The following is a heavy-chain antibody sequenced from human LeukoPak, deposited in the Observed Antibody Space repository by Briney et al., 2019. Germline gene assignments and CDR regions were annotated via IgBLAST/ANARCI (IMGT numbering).Heavy chain of an antibody. Sequence: ASVKVSCKASGYTFTGYYMHWVRQAPGQGLEWMGWINPNSGGTNYAQKFQGRVTMTRDTSISTAYMELSRLRSDDTAVYYCARVLSGSYPWHFDYWGQGTLVTVSS. CDR2: INPNSGGT. J-gene: IGHJ4*02. D-gene: IGHD1-26*01. V-gene: IGHV1-2*02. CDR3: ARVLSGSYPWHFDY. CDR1: GYTFTGYY.